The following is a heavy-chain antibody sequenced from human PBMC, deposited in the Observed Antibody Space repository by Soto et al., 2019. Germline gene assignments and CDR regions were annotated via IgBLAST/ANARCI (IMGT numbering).Heavy chain of an antibody. J-gene: IGHJ4*02. Sequence: EVQLVESGGNLVQPGGSLRFSCVASGFTFSSYWMTWVRQAPGKGLEWVGNIKQDGGEKNCVDSVKGRFTISRDNAKKPVHLQMNSLRAEDTAVYYCARVIVVARGASYFDYWGPGTLVTVSS. CDR3: ARVIVVARGASYFDY. CDR2: IKQDGGEK. CDR1: GFTFSSYW. V-gene: IGHV3-7*04. D-gene: IGHD2-2*01.